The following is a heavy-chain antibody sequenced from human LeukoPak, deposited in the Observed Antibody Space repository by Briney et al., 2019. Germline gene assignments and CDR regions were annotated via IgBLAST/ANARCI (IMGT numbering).Heavy chain of an antibody. V-gene: IGHV3-23*01. CDR3: AKAYNYGSGSNYKSFDY. D-gene: IGHD3-10*01. CDR2: ISGSGGST. Sequence: GGSLRLSCAASGFTFSSYAMSWVRQAPGKGLEWVSAISGSGGSTYYADSEKGRFTISRDNSKNTLYLQMNGLRAEDTAVYYCAKAYNYGSGSNYKSFDYWGQGTLVTVSS. CDR1: GFTFSSYA. J-gene: IGHJ4*02.